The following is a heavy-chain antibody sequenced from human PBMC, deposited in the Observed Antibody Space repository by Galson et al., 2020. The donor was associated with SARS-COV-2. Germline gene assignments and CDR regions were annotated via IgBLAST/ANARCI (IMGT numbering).Heavy chain of an antibody. D-gene: IGHD2-2*01. CDR2: ISSTSNTI. CDR3: ASYCSSSSCYKGANDY. V-gene: IGHV3-48*01. Sequence: GESLKISCAVSGFTFSNYSLNWVRQAPGKGLEWVSYISSTSNTIYYADSVKGRFTISRDNAKNSLYLQMNSLRAEDTAVYYCASYCSSSSCYKGANDYWGQGTLVTVS. CDR1: GFTFSNYS. J-gene: IGHJ4*02.